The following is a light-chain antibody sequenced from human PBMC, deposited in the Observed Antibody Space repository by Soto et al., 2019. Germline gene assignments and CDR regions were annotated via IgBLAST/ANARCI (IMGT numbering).Light chain of an antibody. J-gene: IGKJ5*01. Sequence: EIVLTQSPGTLSLSPGERATLSCRASQSVSSSYLAWYQQKPGQAPRLLIYATSSRATGIPARFSGSGSGTDFTLTISSLEPEDFALYYCQQYNNWPPVTFGQGTRLEI. CDR1: QSVSSSY. CDR2: ATS. V-gene: IGKV3-20*01. CDR3: QQYNNWPPVT.